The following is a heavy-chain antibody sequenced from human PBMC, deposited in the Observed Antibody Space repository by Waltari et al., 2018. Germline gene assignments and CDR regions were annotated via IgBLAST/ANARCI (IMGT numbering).Heavy chain of an antibody. J-gene: IGHJ4*02. CDR3: ARTMRTSIVVFDN. Sequence: QVQLQESGPALVKPSDILSLNCTVSGGSMSSGSYYWSFIRQPAGKGLEWIGHIYSGGSTFYNPSLKSRVTLSVHASKKQFSLKLNSVTAADTAVYYCARTMRTSIVVFDNWGPGTLVTVSS. CDR2: IYSGGST. D-gene: IGHD1-26*01. CDR1: GGSMSSGSYY. V-gene: IGHV4-61*09.